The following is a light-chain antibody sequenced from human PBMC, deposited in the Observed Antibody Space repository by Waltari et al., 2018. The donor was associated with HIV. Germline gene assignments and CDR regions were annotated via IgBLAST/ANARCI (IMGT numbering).Light chain of an antibody. V-gene: IGLV2-14*01. Sequence: QSVLPQPASVSGSPGQSLTLSCTGTTNDIGSYNYVSWYQQSPDQPPKLIIYEVSNRPSGVSSRCSGSKSCNTASLTISGRQAEDEAYYHCSSYSRGALLFGGGTKVTVL. J-gene: IGLJ2*01. CDR2: EVS. CDR1: TNDIGSYNY. CDR3: SSYSRGALL.